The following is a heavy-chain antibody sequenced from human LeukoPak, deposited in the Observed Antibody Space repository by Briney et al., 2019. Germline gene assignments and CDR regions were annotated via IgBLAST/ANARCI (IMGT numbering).Heavy chain of an antibody. V-gene: IGHV1-69*13. CDR1: GGTFSSYA. CDR3: ASCDCYSNYLFWYFDY. Sequence: AASVKVSCKASGGTFSSYAISWVRQAPGQGLEWMGGIIPIFGTANYAQKFQGRVTITADESTSTAYMELSSLRSEDTAVYYCASCDCYSNYLFWYFDYWGQGTLVTVSP. J-gene: IGHJ4*02. D-gene: IGHD4-11*01. CDR2: IIPIFGTA.